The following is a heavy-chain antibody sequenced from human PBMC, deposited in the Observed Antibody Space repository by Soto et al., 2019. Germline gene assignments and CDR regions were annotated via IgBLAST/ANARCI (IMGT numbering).Heavy chain of an antibody. D-gene: IGHD5-12*01. CDR2: ISSSGSTI. Sequence: PGGSLRLSCAASGFTFSDYYMSWIRQAPGKGLEWVSYISSSGSTIYYADSVKGRFTISRDNAKNSLYLQMNSLRAEDTAVYYCARDSGYSGYDFESNWFDPWGQGTLVTVSS. J-gene: IGHJ5*02. CDR1: GFTFSDYY. CDR3: ARDSGYSGYDFESNWFDP. V-gene: IGHV3-11*01.